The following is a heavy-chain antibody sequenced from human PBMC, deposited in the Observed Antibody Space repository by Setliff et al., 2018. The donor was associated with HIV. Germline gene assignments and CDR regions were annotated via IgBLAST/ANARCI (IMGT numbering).Heavy chain of an antibody. J-gene: IGHJ4*02. CDR3: ARDFAVAGHGPFDY. Sequence: GESLRLSCAASGFTVSSNYMSWVRQAPGKGLEWVSVLYSGGSTYYADSVKGRFTISRDNSKNTLYLQMNSLRADDTAVYYCARDFAVAGHGPFDYWGQGTLVTVSS. V-gene: IGHV3-66*02. CDR2: LYSGGST. CDR1: GFTVSSNY. D-gene: IGHD6-19*01.